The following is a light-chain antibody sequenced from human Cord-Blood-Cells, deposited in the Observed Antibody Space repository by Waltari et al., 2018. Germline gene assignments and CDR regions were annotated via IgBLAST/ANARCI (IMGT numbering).Light chain of an antibody. V-gene: IGLV2-23*01. CDR3: CSYAGSWV. CDR1: SSDVGSYNL. Sequence: QSALTQPASVSGSPGQSITISCTGTSSDVGSYNLVSWYQQHPGKAPKLMIYEGSKRPSGFSTLFSGSTSCNTASLTISGLQAEDEADYYCCSYAGSWVFGGGTKLTVL. CDR2: EGS. J-gene: IGLJ3*02.